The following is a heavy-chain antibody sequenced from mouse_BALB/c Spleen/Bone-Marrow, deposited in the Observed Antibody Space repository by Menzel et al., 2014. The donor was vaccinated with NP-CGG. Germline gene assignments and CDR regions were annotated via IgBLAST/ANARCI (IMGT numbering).Heavy chain of an antibody. V-gene: IGHV1-7*01. D-gene: IGHD1-1*01. CDR1: GYTFTSYW. CDR2: INPSTGYT. Sequence: VQLQQSGAELAKPGASVKMSCKASGYTFTSYWMHWVKQRPGQGLEWIGYINPSTGYTEYNQKFKDEATLTADKSSSTAYMLLNSLTSDDSAVYYCARAGGLRSSWFAYWGQGTLVTVSA. CDR3: ARAGGLRSSWFAY. J-gene: IGHJ3*01.